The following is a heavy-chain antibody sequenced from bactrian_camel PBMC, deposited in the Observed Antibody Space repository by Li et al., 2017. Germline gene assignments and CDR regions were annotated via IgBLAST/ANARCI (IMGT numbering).Heavy chain of an antibody. Sequence: HVQLVESGGGTVQAGGSLRLSCVTSGSLPRYGYGSYCVGWFRQSPGKEREPVAFIDSIYRTTYTDSVKGRFTISRDNARNTLYLQMNSLKPEDTAMYYCAARGPYCYTKLSVRDFTYWGQGTQVTVS. V-gene: IGHV3S55*01. CDR2: IDSIYRT. J-gene: IGHJ6*01. D-gene: IGHD2*01. CDR1: GSLPRYGYGSYC. CDR3: AARGPYCYTKLSVRDFTY.